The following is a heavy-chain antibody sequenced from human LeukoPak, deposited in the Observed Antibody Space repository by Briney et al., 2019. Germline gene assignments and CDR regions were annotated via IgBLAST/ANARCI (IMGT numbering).Heavy chain of an antibody. D-gene: IGHD3-9*01. CDR2: NSSRGGSS. V-gene: IGHV3-23*01. CDR1: AFTFSSYG. CDR3: AKAATNYNILTGYYHFDY. Sequence: PGPSVRLSCAASAFTFSSYGMRWVSQAPGKGLEWVSANSSRGGSSYYTDSVKGGVTLSRDMSKNTLYLQMNSLRADDTAVYSCAKAATNYNILTGYYHFDYWGQGTLVTVSS. J-gene: IGHJ4*02.